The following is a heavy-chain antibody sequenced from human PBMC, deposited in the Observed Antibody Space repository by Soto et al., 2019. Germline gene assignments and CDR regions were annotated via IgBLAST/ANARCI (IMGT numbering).Heavy chain of an antibody. Sequence: ASVKVTCKDSGYTLTSNARQWVRQAPGQRLEWMGWINAGNGNTKYSQKFQGRVTITRDTSASTAYMELSSLRSEDTAVYYCAREGAYYDFWSGYYQTDYGMDVWGQGTTVTVSS. V-gene: IGHV1-3*01. J-gene: IGHJ6*02. CDR3: AREGAYYDFWSGYYQTDYGMDV. CDR2: INAGNGNT. D-gene: IGHD3-3*01. CDR1: GYTLTSNA.